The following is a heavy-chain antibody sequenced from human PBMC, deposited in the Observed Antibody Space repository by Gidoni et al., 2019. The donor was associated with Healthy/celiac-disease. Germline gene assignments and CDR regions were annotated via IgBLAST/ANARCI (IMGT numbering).Heavy chain of an antibody. CDR2: IAYDGSNK. J-gene: IGHJ4*02. Sequence: VQLVDSRGGVLQPGRSLRLSFAASGFTFSRYGMHWVRQAPGMGLEWVAVIAYDGSNKYYEDSVKGRFTISRDNSKNTLYLQMNSLRAEETAVYYCAKDGGEHRCGEGPFDYWGQGTLVTVSS. D-gene: IGHD3-10*01. V-gene: IGHV3-30*18. CDR3: AKDGGEHRCGEGPFDY. CDR1: GFTFSRYG.